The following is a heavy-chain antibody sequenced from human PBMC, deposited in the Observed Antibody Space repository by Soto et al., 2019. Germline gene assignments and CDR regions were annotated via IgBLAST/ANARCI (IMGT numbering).Heavy chain of an antibody. D-gene: IGHD2-21*02. CDR2: INAGNGNT. CDR3: ARIIVGVTALAY. Sequence: GASVKVSCKASGYTFTSYAMHWVRQAPGQRLEWMGWINAGNGNTKYSQKFQGRVTITRDTSASTAYMELSSLRSEDTAVYYCARIIVGVTALAYGGQGTLVTGSS. CDR1: GYTFTSYA. V-gene: IGHV1-3*01. J-gene: IGHJ4*02.